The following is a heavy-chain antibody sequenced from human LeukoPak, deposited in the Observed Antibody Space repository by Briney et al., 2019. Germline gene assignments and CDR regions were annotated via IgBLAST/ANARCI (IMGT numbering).Heavy chain of an antibody. CDR1: GYTFTGYY. Sequence: ASVKVSCKTSGYTFTGYYMHWVRQAPGQGLEWMGWINPNSGGTNYAQEFQGRVTMTRDTSISTAYMELSRLRSDDTAVYYCARAGITIFGILIDPWGQGTLVTVSS. V-gene: IGHV1-2*02. D-gene: IGHD3-3*01. J-gene: IGHJ5*02. CDR3: ARAGITIFGILIDP. CDR2: INPNSGGT.